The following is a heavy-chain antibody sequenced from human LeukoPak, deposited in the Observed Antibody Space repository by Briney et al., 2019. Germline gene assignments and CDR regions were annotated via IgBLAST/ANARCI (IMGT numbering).Heavy chain of an antibody. J-gene: IGHJ3*02. Sequence: GGSLRLSCAASGFSFSSYIMNWVRQAPGKGLEWVSGISGSGGSTYYADSVKGRFTISRDNSQNTLYLQMNSLRVEDTAVFYCAKRYGSGTYLSAFDIWGQGTMVTVSS. V-gene: IGHV3-23*01. CDR1: GFSFSSYI. CDR2: ISGSGGST. CDR3: AKRYGSGTYLSAFDI. D-gene: IGHD3-10*01.